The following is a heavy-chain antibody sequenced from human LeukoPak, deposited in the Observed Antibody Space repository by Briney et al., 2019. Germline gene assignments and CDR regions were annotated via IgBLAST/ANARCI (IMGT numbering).Heavy chain of an antibody. CDR1: GGSISSYY. V-gene: IGHV4-59*01. Sequence: PSETLSLTCTVSGGSISSYYWSWIRQPPGKGLEWIGYIYYSGGTNYNPSLKSRVTISVDTSKNQFSLKLSSVTAADTAVYYCARVIFRYYYYMDVWGKGTTVTVSS. CDR2: IYYSGGT. D-gene: IGHD3/OR15-3a*01. CDR3: ARVIFRYYYYMDV. J-gene: IGHJ6*03.